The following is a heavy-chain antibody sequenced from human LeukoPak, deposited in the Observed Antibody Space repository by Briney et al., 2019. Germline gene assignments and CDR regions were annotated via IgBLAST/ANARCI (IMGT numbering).Heavy chain of an antibody. V-gene: IGHV4-59*11. Sequence: PSETLSLTCTVSGGSISGHYWSWIRQPPRKRLEWIGCIYYSGSTNYNPSLKSRVTISVDTSKNQFSLKLSSVTAADTAVYYCARDSRDFWRRTTTLYYYYYMDVWGKGTTVTVSS. CDR3: ARDSRDFWRRTTTLYYYYYMDV. CDR1: GGSISGHY. CDR2: IYYSGST. D-gene: IGHD3-3*01. J-gene: IGHJ6*03.